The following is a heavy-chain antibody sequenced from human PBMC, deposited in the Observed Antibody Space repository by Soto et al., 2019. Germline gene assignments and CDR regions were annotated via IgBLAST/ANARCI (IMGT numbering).Heavy chain of an antibody. CDR1: GGSFSGYY. CDR3: ATLSITMVRGVIGPLYGMDV. J-gene: IGHJ6*02. V-gene: IGHV4-34*01. CDR2: INHSGST. Sequence: SETLSVTCAVYGGSFSGYYWSWIRQPPGKGLEWIGEINHSGSTNYNPSLKSRVTISVDTSKNQFSLKLSSVTAADTAVYYCATLSITMVRGVIGPLYGMDVWGQGTTVTVSS. D-gene: IGHD3-10*01.